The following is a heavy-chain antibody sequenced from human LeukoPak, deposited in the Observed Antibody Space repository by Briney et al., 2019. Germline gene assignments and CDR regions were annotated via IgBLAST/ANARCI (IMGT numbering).Heavy chain of an antibody. CDR3: ARASFVWWELLQAFDI. J-gene: IGHJ3*02. CDR2: INHSGST. D-gene: IGHD1-26*01. V-gene: IGHV4-34*01. CDR1: GGSFSGYY. Sequence: SSETLSLTCAVYGGSFSGYYWSWIRQPPGKGLEWIGEINHSGSTNYNPSLKSRVTISVDTSKNQFSLKLSSVTAADTAVYYCARASFVWWELLQAFDIWGQGTMVTVSS.